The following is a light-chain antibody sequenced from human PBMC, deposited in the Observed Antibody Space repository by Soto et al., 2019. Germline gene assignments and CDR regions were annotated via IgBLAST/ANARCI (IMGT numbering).Light chain of an antibody. CDR1: QSVSSN. CDR3: QQYNNWPLYT. V-gene: IGKV3-15*01. J-gene: IGKJ2*01. CDR2: GAS. Sequence: EIVMTQSPATLSVSPGARATLSCRASQSVSSNLAWYQQKPGQAPRLLIYGASTRATGIPARFSGSGSGTEFTLTISSLQSEDFAVYYCQQYNNWPLYTLGQGTKLEIK.